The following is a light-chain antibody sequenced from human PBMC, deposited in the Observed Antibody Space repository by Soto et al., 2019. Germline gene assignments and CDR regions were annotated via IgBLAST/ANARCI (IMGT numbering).Light chain of an antibody. J-gene: IGLJ2*01. V-gene: IGLV2-14*01. Sequence: QSALTQPASVSGSPGQSITISCTGTSSDVGAYNYVSWYQQHPGKAPKLMIYGVSDRPSGVSNRFSGSKSGNTASLTISGLQADDEADYYCSSYTTSSVVFGGGTKVTVL. CDR2: GVS. CDR1: SSDVGAYNY. CDR3: SSYTTSSVV.